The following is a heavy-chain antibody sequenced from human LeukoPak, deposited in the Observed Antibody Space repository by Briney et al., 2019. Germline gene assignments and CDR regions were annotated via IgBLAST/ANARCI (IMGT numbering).Heavy chain of an antibody. CDR1: GGSISSYSYY. Sequence: SETLSLTCTVSGGSISSYSYYWGWIRQPPGKGLEWIGSIYYSGSTNYNPSLKSRVTISVDTSKNQFSLKLSSVTAADTAVYYCAREGVAWLSYNWFDPWGQGTLVTVSS. D-gene: IGHD3-3*01. CDR2: IYYSGST. CDR3: AREGVAWLSYNWFDP. J-gene: IGHJ5*02. V-gene: IGHV4-39*07.